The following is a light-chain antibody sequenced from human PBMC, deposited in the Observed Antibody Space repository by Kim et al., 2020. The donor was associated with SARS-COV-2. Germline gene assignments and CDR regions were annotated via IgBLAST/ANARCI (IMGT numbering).Light chain of an antibody. J-gene: IGKJ5*01. Sequence: DIQMTQSPSSLSASVGDRVTITCRASQTIHIYLNWYQQKPGKAPKLLIESASSLQSGVPLRFSGSGSGTEFTLTISRVQPEDFATYYCQQSYNTPPITFGQETRLEIK. V-gene: IGKV1-39*01. CDR1: QTIHIY. CDR3: QQSYNTPPIT. CDR2: SAS.